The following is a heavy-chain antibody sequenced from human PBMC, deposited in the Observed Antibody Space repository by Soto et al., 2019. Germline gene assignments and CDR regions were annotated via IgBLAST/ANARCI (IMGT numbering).Heavy chain of an antibody. V-gene: IGHV1-24*01. Sequence: ASVKVSCKVSGYTLTELSMHWVRQAPGKGLEWMGGFDPEDGETIYAQKFQGRVTMTEDTSTDTAYMELSSLRSEDTAVYYCATIIRFTIFGVAPTDYWGQGTLVTVSS. CDR2: FDPEDGET. CDR3: ATIIRFTIFGVAPTDY. D-gene: IGHD3-3*01. J-gene: IGHJ4*02. CDR1: GYTLTELS.